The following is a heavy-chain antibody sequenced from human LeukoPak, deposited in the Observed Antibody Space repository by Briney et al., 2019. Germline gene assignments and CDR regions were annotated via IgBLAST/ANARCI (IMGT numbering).Heavy chain of an antibody. CDR3: VRGGTYWTVS. V-gene: IGHV3-7*01. CDR1: GFIFSDSY. Sequence: GRSLRLSCAASGFIFSDSYMSWVRQAPGKGLEWVATIKTDGSEKFHVDSVSGRFTISRDNTKDSLFLQMNSLRVDDTAVYYCVRGGTYWTVSWGQGTLVTVSS. J-gene: IGHJ5*01. CDR2: IKTDGSEK.